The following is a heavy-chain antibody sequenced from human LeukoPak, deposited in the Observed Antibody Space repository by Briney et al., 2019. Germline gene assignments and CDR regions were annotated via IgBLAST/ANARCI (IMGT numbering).Heavy chain of an antibody. CDR2: ISAYNGNT. D-gene: IGHD2-2*01. Sequence: ASVTVSFKASGGTFTSYGISWVRQAPGQGLEWMGWISAYNGNTNYAQKLQGRVTMTTDTSTSTAYMELRSLRSDDTAVYYCARDPGDDFVVPGDRWGQGTLVTVSS. CDR3: ARDPGDDFVVPGDR. J-gene: IGHJ5*02. V-gene: IGHV1-18*01. CDR1: GGTFTSYG.